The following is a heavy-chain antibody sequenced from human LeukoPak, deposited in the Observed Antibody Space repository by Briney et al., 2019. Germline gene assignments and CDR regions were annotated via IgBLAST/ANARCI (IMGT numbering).Heavy chain of an antibody. CDR1: GGSFSGYY. J-gene: IGHJ4*02. V-gene: IGHV4-34*01. D-gene: IGHD1-26*01. CDR3: ARVGPRSLDY. Sequence: KPSETLSLTCAVYGGSFSGYYWSWIRQPPGKGLEWIGEINHSGSTNYNPSLKSRVTISVDTSKNQFSLKLSSVTAADTAVHYCARVGPRSLDYWGQGTLVTVSS. CDR2: INHSGST.